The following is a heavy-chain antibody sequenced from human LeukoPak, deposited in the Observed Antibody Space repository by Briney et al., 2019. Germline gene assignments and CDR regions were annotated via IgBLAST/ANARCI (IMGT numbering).Heavy chain of an antibody. CDR2: IIRGSGYI. Sequence: GGSLRLSCAASGFTFSSYTMNWVRQAPGKGLEWVSSIIRGSGYIYYADSVKGRFTISRDNPKNSLYLQMNSLRAEDTAVYYRARGDYGDDHAFDIWGQGTMVTVSS. J-gene: IGHJ3*02. D-gene: IGHD4-17*01. CDR1: GFTFSSYT. CDR3: ARGDYGDDHAFDI. V-gene: IGHV3-21*01.